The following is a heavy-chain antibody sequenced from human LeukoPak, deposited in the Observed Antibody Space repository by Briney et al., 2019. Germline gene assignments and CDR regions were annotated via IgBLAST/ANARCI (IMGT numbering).Heavy chain of an antibody. J-gene: IGHJ1*01. D-gene: IGHD6-19*01. CDR2: ISGSGGST. CDR1: GFTFSSYA. Sequence: PGGSLRLSCAASGFTFSSYAMSWVRQAPGKGLEWVSAISGSGGSTYYADSVKGRFTISRDNSKNTLYLQMNSLRAEDTAVYYCAKDPGGSGWGEYFQHWGQGTLVTVSS. V-gene: IGHV3-23*01. CDR3: AKDPGGSGWGEYFQH.